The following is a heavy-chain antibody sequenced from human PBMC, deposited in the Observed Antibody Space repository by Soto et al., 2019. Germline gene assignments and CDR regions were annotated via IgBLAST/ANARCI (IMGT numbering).Heavy chain of an antibody. Sequence: QVQLQESGPGLVKPSGTLSLTCAVSSASINTNNWGSWVRQPPGKGLEWIGEIFHTGSTKYNPSLNSRLTISIDTSKQQFSLRLTSVTAADTAVYYCARVLWVTSFPPWSYFDYWGQGIRVTVSS. CDR2: IFHTGST. J-gene: IGHJ4*02. CDR1: SASINTNNW. V-gene: IGHV4-4*02. D-gene: IGHD2-2*01. CDR3: ARVLWVTSFPPWSYFDY.